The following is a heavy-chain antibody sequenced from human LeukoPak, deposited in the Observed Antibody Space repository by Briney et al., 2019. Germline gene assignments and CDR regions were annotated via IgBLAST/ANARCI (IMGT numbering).Heavy chain of an antibody. V-gene: IGHV4-59*01. J-gene: IGHJ6*02. Sequence: SETLSLTCTVSGGSISRYYWSWIRQPPGKGLEWIGYIYYSGSTNYNPSLKSRVTISVDTSKNQFSLKLSSVTAADTAVYYCARGRGYGSYYYGMDVWGQGTTVTVSS. CDR3: ARGRGYGSYYYGMDV. CDR1: GGSISRYY. D-gene: IGHD5-18*01. CDR2: IYYSGST.